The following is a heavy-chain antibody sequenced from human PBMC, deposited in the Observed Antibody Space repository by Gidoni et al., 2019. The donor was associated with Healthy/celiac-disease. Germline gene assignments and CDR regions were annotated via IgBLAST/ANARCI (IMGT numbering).Heavy chain of an antibody. CDR3: AKDRGPKYCSGGSCYGKYNWFDP. V-gene: IGHV3-23*01. CDR2: SSGSGGST. Sequence: EVHLLESGGGLVQPWCSLCLSCLASGFTFSIYLLIWVRQAPGKGLEWVADSSGSGGSTYYADSVKGRFTISRDNSKNTLYLQMNSLRAEDTAVYYWAKDRGPKYCSGGSCYGKYNWFDPWGQGTLVTVSS. J-gene: IGHJ5*02. D-gene: IGHD2-15*01. CDR1: GFTFSIYL.